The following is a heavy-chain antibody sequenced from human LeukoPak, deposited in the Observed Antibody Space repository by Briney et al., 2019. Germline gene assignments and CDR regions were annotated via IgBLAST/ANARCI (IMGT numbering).Heavy chain of an antibody. J-gene: IGHJ4*02. CDR3: ARASYTNGYCSSTSCSPNYFDY. D-gene: IGHD2-2*01. CDR2: FDPEDGET. V-gene: IGHV1-24*01. Sequence: ASVKVSCKVSGYTLTELSMHWVRQAPGKGLEWMGGFDPEDGETIYAQKFQGRVTMTEDTSTDTAYMELSSLRSEDTAVYYCARASYTNGYCSSTSCSPNYFDYWGQGTLVTVSS. CDR1: GYTLTELS.